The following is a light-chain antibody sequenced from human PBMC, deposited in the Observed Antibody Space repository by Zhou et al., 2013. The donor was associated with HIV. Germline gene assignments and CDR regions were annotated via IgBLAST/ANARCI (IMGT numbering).Light chain of an antibody. CDR1: QSINSW. Sequence: DIQMTQSPSTLSASVGDRVTITCRASQSINSWLAWYQQKAGKAPKLLIYKASSLESGVPSRFSGSGSGTDFTLTLTSLQPADFATYYCQQYKSYPYTFGQGTTLEIK. V-gene: IGKV1-5*03. CDR2: KAS. CDR3: QQYKSYPYT. J-gene: IGKJ2*01.